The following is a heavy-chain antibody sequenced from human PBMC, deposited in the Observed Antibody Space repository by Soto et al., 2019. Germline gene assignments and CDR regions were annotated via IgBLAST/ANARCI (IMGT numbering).Heavy chain of an antibody. CDR2: FVATAVTT. J-gene: IGHJ4*02. V-gene: IGHV3-23*04. CDR1: GLTFSNYA. Sequence: DVQLVDSGGGLVQPGGSLRLSCAASGLTFSNYAMSWVRQAPGKGREWVSLFVATAVTTNYTDSVKGRFTISRENSRNTVYLQMNSLRADDTAVYYCAKDRLAGGFDYWGQGTRVTVSS. D-gene: IGHD3-16*01. CDR3: AKDRLAGGFDY.